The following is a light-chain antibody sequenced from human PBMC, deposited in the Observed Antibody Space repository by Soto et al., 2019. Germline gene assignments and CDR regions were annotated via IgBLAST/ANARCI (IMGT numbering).Light chain of an antibody. J-gene: IGKJ4*01. V-gene: IGKV3-20*01. CDR2: GAS. CDR1: HGIGSP. Sequence: EIVVTQSPSTLSVSPGERATLSCRASHGIGSPLAWYQQKPGQTPRLLIYGASTRATGVPARFTGSGSGTDFTLTLSRLGPEDFAVYSCQQSGSPPLTFGGGTKV. CDR3: QQSGSPPLT.